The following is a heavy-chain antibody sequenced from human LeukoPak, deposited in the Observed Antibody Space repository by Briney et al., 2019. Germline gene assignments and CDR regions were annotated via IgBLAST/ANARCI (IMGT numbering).Heavy chain of an antibody. V-gene: IGHV3-48*03. J-gene: IGHJ6*02. CDR1: GFTCRSFQ. CDR3: AREDFNHGMDV. Sequence: QPRGSLRLSCVASGFTCRSFQVNWVRQAPGKGLEWVSYISSSGGTIHYADSVKGRFTISRDNAKNSVSLQMDSLGAADTAVYYCAREDFNHGMDVWGQGTTVIVSS. CDR2: ISSSGGTI.